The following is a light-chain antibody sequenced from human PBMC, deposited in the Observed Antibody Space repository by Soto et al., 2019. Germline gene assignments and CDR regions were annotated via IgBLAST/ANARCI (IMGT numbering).Light chain of an antibody. CDR1: QDISNY. J-gene: IGKJ4*01. Sequence: DIQMTQSPSSLSASVGDRVTITCQASQDISNYLNWYQQKPGKAPKLLIYDASNFETGVPSRFSGSGSGTDFTFTISSLQPEDIETYYCQQYDNLLLTFGGGTKVEIK. CDR2: DAS. CDR3: QQYDNLLLT. V-gene: IGKV1-33*01.